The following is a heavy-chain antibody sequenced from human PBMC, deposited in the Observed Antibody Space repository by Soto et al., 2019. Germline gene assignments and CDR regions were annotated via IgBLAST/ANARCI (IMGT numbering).Heavy chain of an antibody. V-gene: IGHV3-11*01. J-gene: IGHJ6*02. CDR3: AREKVEMATIGYYGMDV. CDR1: GFTFSDYY. Sequence: PRLSCAASGFTFSDYYMSWIRQAPGKGLEWVSYISSSGSTIYYADSVKGRFTISRDNAKNSLYLQMNSLRAEDTAVYYCAREKVEMATIGYYGMDVWGQGXTVTVYS. D-gene: IGHD5-12*01. CDR2: ISSSGSTI.